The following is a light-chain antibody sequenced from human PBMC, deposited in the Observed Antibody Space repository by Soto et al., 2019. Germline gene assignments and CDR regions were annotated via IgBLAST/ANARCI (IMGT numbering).Light chain of an antibody. J-gene: IGKJ1*01. Sequence: EIVMTQSPATLSVCQGGRATLSCRTSQSISDTLAWYQQKPGQARRLLIYSASRRATGFPARFSGSGSGTDFTLTISSLQSEDFAVYYCQQYENLPWPFGQGTKVDI. V-gene: IGKV3-15*01. CDR2: SAS. CDR3: QQYENLPWP. CDR1: QSISDT.